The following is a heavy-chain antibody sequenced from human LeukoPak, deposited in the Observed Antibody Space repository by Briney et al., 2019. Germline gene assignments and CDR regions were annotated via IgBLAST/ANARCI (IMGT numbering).Heavy chain of an antibody. J-gene: IGHJ4*02. Sequence: GRSLRLSCAASGFTFSSYSVNWVRQAPGKGLEWVSSISSSSSYIYYADSVKGRFTISRDNAKNSLYLQMNSLRAEDTAVYYCARGKGSSWYYFDYWGQGTLVTVSS. CDR2: ISSSSSYI. CDR3: ARGKGSSWYYFDY. V-gene: IGHV3-21*01. CDR1: GFTFSSYS. D-gene: IGHD6-13*01.